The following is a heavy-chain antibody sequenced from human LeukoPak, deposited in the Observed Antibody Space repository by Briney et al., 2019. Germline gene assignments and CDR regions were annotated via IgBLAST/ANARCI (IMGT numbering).Heavy chain of an antibody. D-gene: IGHD4/OR15-4a*01. J-gene: IGHJ4*02. CDR2: IKQDGGEM. Sequence: PGGSLRLSCAASGFPFSSYWMSWVRQAPGKGLEWVANIKQDGGEMFYVDSVKGRFTISRDNAKNSLFLQMNSLRAEDTAVYYCAREDHANYNYWGQGTLVTVSS. CDR1: GFPFSSYW. V-gene: IGHV3-7*01. CDR3: AREDHANYNY.